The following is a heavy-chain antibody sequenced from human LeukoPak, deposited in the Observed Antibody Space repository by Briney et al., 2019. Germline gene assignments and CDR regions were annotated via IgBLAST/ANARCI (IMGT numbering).Heavy chain of an antibody. CDR2: IYYSGST. CDR3: ASGSIVGVLWG. J-gene: IGHJ4*02. V-gene: IGHV4-59*01. Sequence: LETLSLTCTVSGGSISSFYWSWIRQPPGKGLEWIGYIYYSGSTNYNPSLKSRVTMSVDTSKNQFSLKLSSVTAADTAVYYCASGSIVGVLWGWGQGTLVTVSS. CDR1: GGSISSFY. D-gene: IGHD1-26*01.